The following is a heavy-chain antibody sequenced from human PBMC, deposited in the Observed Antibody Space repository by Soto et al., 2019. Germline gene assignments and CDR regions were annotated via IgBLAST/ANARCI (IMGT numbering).Heavy chain of an antibody. CDR3: ARGGSSWSEKGKFDP. CDR2: TYYRSKWYN. J-gene: IGHJ5*02. CDR1: GDSVSSNNIA. V-gene: IGHV6-1*01. Sequence: SQTLSLTCAVSGDSVSSNNIAWNWLRQSPWRGLEWLGRTYYRSKWYNEYAVSVRSRITINLDTSKNQFSLQLNSVTPEDTAVYYCARGGSSWSEKGKFDPWGQGTLVTVS. D-gene: IGHD6-13*01.